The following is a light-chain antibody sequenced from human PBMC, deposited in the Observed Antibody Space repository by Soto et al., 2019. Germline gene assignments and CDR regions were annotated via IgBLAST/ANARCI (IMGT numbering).Light chain of an antibody. CDR2: GNT. Sequence: QSVLTQPPSVSGAPGQRVTISCTANSSNIGAGYDVHWYQQLPGRAPKLLIYGNTNRPSGVPDRFSGSKSGTSASLAITGLQAEDEAAYYCLSFDSSLSVVFGGGTKLTVL. CDR1: SSNIGAGYD. J-gene: IGLJ2*01. CDR3: LSFDSSLSVV. V-gene: IGLV1-40*01.